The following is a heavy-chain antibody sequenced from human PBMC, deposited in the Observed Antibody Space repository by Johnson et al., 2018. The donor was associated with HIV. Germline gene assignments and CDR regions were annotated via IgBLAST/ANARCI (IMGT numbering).Heavy chain of an antibody. J-gene: IGHJ3*02. V-gene: IGHV3-13*01. Sequence: EVQLMESGGGVVQPGGSLRLSCAASGFTFSSYAMHWVRQAPGKGLEWVSAIGTAGDTYYPGSVKGRFTISRDNSKNTLSLQMNSLRAEDTAVYYCARDGVATESHDAFDIWGQGTMVTVSS. CDR2: IGTAGDT. CDR3: ARDGVATESHDAFDI. D-gene: IGHD5-12*01. CDR1: GFTFSSYA.